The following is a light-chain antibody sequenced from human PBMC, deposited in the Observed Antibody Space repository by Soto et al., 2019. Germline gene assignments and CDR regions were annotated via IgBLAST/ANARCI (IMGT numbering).Light chain of an antibody. V-gene: IGKV1-39*01. CDR3: QQTDTIPRT. Sequence: DIQMTQSPSSLSASVGDRVIITCRARQSISSRLNWYQQKPGSAPKLLIYGASTLESGVPSRFTGSGSGTDFTLTVSSLQVEDFATYYCQQTDTIPRTFGQGTKVDVK. CDR1: QSISSR. CDR2: GAS. J-gene: IGKJ1*01.